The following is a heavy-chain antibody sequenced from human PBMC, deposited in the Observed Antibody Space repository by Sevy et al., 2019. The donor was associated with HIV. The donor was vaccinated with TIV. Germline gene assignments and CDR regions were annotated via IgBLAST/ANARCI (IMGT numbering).Heavy chain of an antibody. V-gene: IGHV4-31*03. J-gene: IGHJ5*02. D-gene: IGHD4-4*01. CDR3: ARTTVTTLSSARNNWFDP. CDR2: IYYTGTT. Sequence: LTCTVSGDSINNGDYYWSWIRQHSGKGLEWIGKIYYTGTTYYNPSLKSRLRISVERSENTLSLSLRSVTAADTAVYYCARTTVTTLSSARNNWFDPWGQGTLVTVSS. CDR1: GDSINNGDYY.